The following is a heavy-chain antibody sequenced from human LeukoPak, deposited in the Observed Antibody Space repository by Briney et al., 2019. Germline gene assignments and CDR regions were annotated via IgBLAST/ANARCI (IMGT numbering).Heavy chain of an antibody. CDR3: RSLNY. V-gene: IGHV3-74*01. CDR2: ISGDGSST. J-gene: IGHJ4*02. D-gene: IGHD1-1*01. Sequence: GGSLRLSCVASGFNFSGDWMEWVRQVPGRGLVWVSRISGDGSSTTYADSVKGRFTISRDNAKNTVYLQMNSLRGEVTAVYCTRSLNYWGQGILVTVSS. CDR1: GFNFSGDW.